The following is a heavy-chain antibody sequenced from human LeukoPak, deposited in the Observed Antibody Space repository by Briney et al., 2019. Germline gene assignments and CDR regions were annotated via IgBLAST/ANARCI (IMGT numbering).Heavy chain of an antibody. D-gene: IGHD3-16*01. CDR1: GGTFSSYA. V-gene: IGHV1-69*06. CDR2: IIPIFGTA. CDR3: ARVLKAGEPRFDY. Sequence: SVKVSCKASGGTFSSYAISWVRQAPGQGLEWMGGIIPIFGTANYAQKFQGRVTITADKSTSTAYMELSSLRSEDTAVYYCARVLKAGEPRFDYWGQGTLVTVSS. J-gene: IGHJ4*02.